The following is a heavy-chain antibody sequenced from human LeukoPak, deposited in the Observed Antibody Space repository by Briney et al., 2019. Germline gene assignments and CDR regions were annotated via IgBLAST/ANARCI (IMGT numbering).Heavy chain of an antibody. CDR2: IYCSGST. V-gene: IGHV4-39*07. CDR3: AGTVAGSILWFDP. CDR1: GGSISSSSYY. J-gene: IGHJ5*02. D-gene: IGHD6-19*01. Sequence: SETLSLTCTVSGGSISSSSYYWGWIRQPPGKGLEWIGSIYCSGSTYYNPSLKSRVTISVDTSKNQFSLKLSSVTAADTAVYYCAGTVAGSILWFDPWGQGTLVTVSS.